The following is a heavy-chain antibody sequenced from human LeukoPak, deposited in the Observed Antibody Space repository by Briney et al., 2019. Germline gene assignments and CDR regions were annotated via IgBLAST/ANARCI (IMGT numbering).Heavy chain of an antibody. CDR2: IYYSGST. J-gene: IGHJ4*02. CDR1: GGSISSYY. CDR3: ARDPNSAL. Sequence: SETLSLTCTVSGGSISSYYWSWIRQPPGKGLEWIGNIYYSGSTNYNPSLKSRVTMSLDTSKNQFSLKMTSVTAADTAVYYCARDPNSALWGQGTLVTVSS. V-gene: IGHV4-59*12. D-gene: IGHD4-23*01.